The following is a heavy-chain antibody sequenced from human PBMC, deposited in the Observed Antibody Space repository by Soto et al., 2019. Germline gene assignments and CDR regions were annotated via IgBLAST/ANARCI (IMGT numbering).Heavy chain of an antibody. CDR1: GGSISSGGYY. CDR2: IYYSGST. D-gene: IGHD3-22*01. Sequence: PSETLSLTCTVSGGSISSGGYYWSWIRQHPGKGLEWIGYIYYSGSTYYNPSLKSRVTISVDTSKNQFSLKLSSVTAADTAVYYCARERDYYDSNYGMDVWGQGTTVTVS. V-gene: IGHV4-31*03. J-gene: IGHJ6*02. CDR3: ARERDYYDSNYGMDV.